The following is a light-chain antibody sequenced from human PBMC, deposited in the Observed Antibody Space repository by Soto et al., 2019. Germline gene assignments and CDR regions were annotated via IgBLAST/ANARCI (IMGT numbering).Light chain of an antibody. Sequence: QSVLTQPPSASGAPGQRVTISCSGSASNIGRDPVNWYQQVPGTAPKVLIYGDNQRPSAVPDRFSGSKSGASASLAIYGLQSEDEADYYCASWDDSLSVWVFGGGTKLTVL. CDR3: ASWDDSLSVWV. J-gene: IGLJ3*02. CDR2: GDN. CDR1: ASNIGRDP. V-gene: IGLV1-44*01.